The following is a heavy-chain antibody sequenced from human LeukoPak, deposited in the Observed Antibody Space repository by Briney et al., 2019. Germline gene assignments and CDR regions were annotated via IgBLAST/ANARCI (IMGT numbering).Heavy chain of an antibody. CDR3: ARDYYDSSGYYWIDY. Sequence: SVKASCKASGGTFISYAISWVRQAPGQGLEWMGRIIPIFSIANYAQKFQGRVTITADKSTSTAYMELSSLRSEDTAVYYCARDYYDSSGYYWIDYWGQGTLVTVSS. CDR1: GGTFISYA. CDR2: IIPIFSIA. V-gene: IGHV1-69*04. J-gene: IGHJ4*02. D-gene: IGHD3-22*01.